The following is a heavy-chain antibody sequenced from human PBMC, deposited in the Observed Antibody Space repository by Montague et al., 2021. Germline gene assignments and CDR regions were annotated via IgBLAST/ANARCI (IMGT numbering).Heavy chain of an antibody. V-gene: IGHV4-59*01. D-gene: IGHD3-16*01. CDR3: ARDREHTYGRFFHP. J-gene: IGHJ5*02. CDR2: THYNGNT. CDR1: GGSISTYH. Sequence: SESLSLTYTVSGGSISTYHWIWLRQPPGKGLEWIGETHYNGNTSYNYNPSLKSRVTISVDKSNNQFSLKLSSVTAADTAVYYCARDREHTYGRFFHPWGQGTLVTVSS.